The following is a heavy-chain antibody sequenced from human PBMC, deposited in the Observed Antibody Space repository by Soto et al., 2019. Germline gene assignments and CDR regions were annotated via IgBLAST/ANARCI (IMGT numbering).Heavy chain of an antibody. D-gene: IGHD2-15*01. CDR1: GFTFSDHY. CDR2: TRNKANSYTT. V-gene: IGHV3-72*01. CDR3: ARGGYCSGGSCRDIYYYYGMDV. Sequence: GGSLRLSCAASGFTFSDHYMDWVRQAPGKGLEWVGRTRNKANSYTTEYAASVKGRFTISRDDSKNSLYLQMNSLKTEDTAVYYCARGGYCSGGSCRDIYYYYGMDVWGQGTTVTVSS. J-gene: IGHJ6*02.